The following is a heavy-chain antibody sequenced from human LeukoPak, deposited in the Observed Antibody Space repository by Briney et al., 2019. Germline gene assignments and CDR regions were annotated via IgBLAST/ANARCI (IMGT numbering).Heavy chain of an antibody. D-gene: IGHD7-27*01. V-gene: IGHV3-30*18. J-gene: IGHJ4*02. CDR3: AKDGLGIWSRGYFDY. CDR1: GFTFSSYG. Sequence: PGGSLRLSCAVSGFTFSSYGMHWVRQAPGKGLEWVAVISYDGSNKYYADSVKGRFTISRDNSKNTLYLQMNSLRAEDTAVYYCAKDGLGIWSRGYFDYWGQGTLVTVSS. CDR2: ISYDGSNK.